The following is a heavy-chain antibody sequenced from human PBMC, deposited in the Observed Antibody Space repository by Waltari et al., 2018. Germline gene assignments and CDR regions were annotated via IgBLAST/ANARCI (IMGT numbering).Heavy chain of an antibody. CDR2: VEPEDGQA. D-gene: IGHD3-10*01. CDR1: GYTFSDYY. J-gene: IGHJ3*01. Sequence: EVQLRQSGAELRQPGTPVKISCKASGYTFSDYYIHWVHQAPGKGLQGVGLVEPEDGQAIYAEKFQGRVTITADTSTDTAYLELSSLTSEDTAVLYCATALGDNTSASRPFHLWGQGTVITVSS. V-gene: IGHV1-69-2*01. CDR3: ATALGDNTSASRPFHL.